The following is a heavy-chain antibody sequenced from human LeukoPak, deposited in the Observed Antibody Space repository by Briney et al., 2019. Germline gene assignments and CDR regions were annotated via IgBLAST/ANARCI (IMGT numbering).Heavy chain of an antibody. CDR3: ARHPLLWDYGSGSYYPDY. Sequence: AETLSLTCTVSVGSISSSSYYWGWIRQPPGKGLEWIGSIYYSGSSYYNPSLKSRVTISVDTSKNQFSLKLSSVTAADTAVYYCARHPLLWDYGSGSYYPDYWGQGTLVTVSS. J-gene: IGHJ4*02. CDR2: IYYSGSS. CDR1: VGSISSSSYY. V-gene: IGHV4-39*01. D-gene: IGHD3-10*01.